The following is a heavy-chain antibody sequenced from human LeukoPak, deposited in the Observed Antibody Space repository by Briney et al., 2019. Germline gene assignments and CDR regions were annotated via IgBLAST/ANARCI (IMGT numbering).Heavy chain of an antibody. Sequence: ASVRVSFKASGYTFTSYYIHWVRQAPGQALEWMGIINPRGGSTSYAQQFQGRVTMTRDTSTSTVYMELRSLRSDDTAVYYCARVFAAAGTGAIGYWGQGTLVTVSS. D-gene: IGHD6-13*01. CDR1: GYTFTSYY. J-gene: IGHJ4*02. V-gene: IGHV1-46*01. CDR3: ARVFAAAGTGAIGY. CDR2: INPRGGST.